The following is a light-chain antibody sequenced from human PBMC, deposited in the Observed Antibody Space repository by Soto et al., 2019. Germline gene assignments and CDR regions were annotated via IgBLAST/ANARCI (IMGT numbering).Light chain of an antibody. Sequence: EIVLTQAPATLSFSPGERATLSCRASQSVSSYLAWYQQKPGHAPRILIYDASNRATGIPARFSGSGSRTDFTLTISSLEPEDFADYYCQQRSNWPYTFGQGTKLEIK. CDR2: DAS. V-gene: IGKV3-11*01. CDR3: QQRSNWPYT. J-gene: IGKJ2*01. CDR1: QSVSSY.